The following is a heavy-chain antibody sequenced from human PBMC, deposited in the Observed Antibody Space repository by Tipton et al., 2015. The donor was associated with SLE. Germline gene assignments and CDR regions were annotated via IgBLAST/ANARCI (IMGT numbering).Heavy chain of an antibody. CDR2: IYHSGST. CDR3: ARLKGRLELPGYHYYMDV. V-gene: IGHV4-39*01. CDR1: AGSITSSSYY. J-gene: IGHJ6*03. D-gene: IGHD1-7*01. Sequence: TLSLTCTVSAGSITSSSYYWAWIRQPPGKGLEWIGTIYHSGSTYYNPSLKSRVTISVDTSKNQFSLKLRSVTAADPAVYYCARLKGRLELPGYHYYMDVWGKGTTVTVSS.